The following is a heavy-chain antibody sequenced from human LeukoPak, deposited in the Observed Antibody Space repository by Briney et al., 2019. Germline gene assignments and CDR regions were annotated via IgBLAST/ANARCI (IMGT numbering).Heavy chain of an antibody. CDR3: ARDYDSSGWSLYGMDV. D-gene: IGHD3-22*01. Sequence: GASVKVSCKASGYTFTGYFIHWVRQAPGQGLEWMGWINPNSGGTNYAQKFQGRVTMTRDTSISTAYMELSRLRSDDTAVYYCARDYDSSGWSLYGMDVWGQGTTVTVSS. J-gene: IGHJ6*02. CDR1: GYTFTGYF. CDR2: INPNSGGT. V-gene: IGHV1-2*02.